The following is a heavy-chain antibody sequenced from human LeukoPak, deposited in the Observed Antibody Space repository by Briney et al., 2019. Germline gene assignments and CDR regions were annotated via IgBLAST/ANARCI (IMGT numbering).Heavy chain of an antibody. J-gene: IGHJ1*01. D-gene: IGHD3-10*01. CDR1: GGTFSSYA. V-gene: IGHV1-24*01. CDR2: SDPEDGET. CDR3: ATPLYYGSGTFQE. Sequence: ASVKVSCKASGGTFSSYAISWVRQAPGKGLEWMGGSDPEDGETIYAQKFQGRVIMTEDTSTDTAYMEVTSLRSEDTAVYYCATPLYYGSGTFQEWGQGTLVTVSS.